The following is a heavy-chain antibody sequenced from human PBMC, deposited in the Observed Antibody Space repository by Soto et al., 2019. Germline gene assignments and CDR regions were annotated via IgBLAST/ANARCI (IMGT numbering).Heavy chain of an antibody. J-gene: IGHJ4*02. CDR3: ARRGSGSYYDY. CDR1: GCTFSSYA. CDR2: ISGSGGST. D-gene: IGHD1-26*01. Sequence: EVQLLETGGGLLQPGGALRLSCAASGCTFSSYAMRWVRQAPVKGMAWVSAISGSGGSTYYADSVKGRFTISRDNSKNTRYLQMNSQRSEDTAIYYCARRGSGSYYDYWGQGTLVTDSS. V-gene: IGHV3-23*01.